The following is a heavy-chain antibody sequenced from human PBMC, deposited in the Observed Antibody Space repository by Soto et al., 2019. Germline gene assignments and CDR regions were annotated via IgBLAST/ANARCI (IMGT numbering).Heavy chain of an antibody. CDR1: GFTFSDYY. V-gene: IGHV3-11*01. J-gene: IGHJ4*02. CDR3: AKMSSENYYDPVFS. D-gene: IGHD3-22*01. CDR2: ISSSGNTI. Sequence: QVQLVESGGGLVKPSGSLRIACAASGFTFSDYYRIWVRQAPGKGLGWVSYISSSGNTIYYADSVKGRFTISRDNAKNSVYLQMNSLRAEDTALYFCAKMSSENYYDPVFSWGQGTLVTVSS.